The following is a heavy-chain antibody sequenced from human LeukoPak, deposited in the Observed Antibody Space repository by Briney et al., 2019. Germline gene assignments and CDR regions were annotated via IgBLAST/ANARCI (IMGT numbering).Heavy chain of an antibody. V-gene: IGHV3-11*04. J-gene: IGHJ4*02. CDR2: ISSRWRML. CDR3: TRRPYSSSWYYFDY. Sequence: GGSLRLSCAVSRFTFSDYYMSRVRQAPGKGLEGVSYISSRWRMLHYADSVEGRFTISRDNDKNSLYLQMSSLRVEDTAVYYCTRRPYSSSWYYFDYWGQGPLVTVSS. CDR1: RFTFSDYY. D-gene: IGHD6-13*01.